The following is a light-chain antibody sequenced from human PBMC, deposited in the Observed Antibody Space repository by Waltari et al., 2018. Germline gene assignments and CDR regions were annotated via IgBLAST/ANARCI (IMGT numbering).Light chain of an antibody. Sequence: DIVLTQSTGTLSLSPGERATLSCRASQRISSSYLAWYLQKPGPAPRLLIYDASSRATGIPDRFSSRGSGTDFTLTISRLEPEDFAVYYCQQYGSSPRFTFGPGTKVDIK. J-gene: IGKJ3*01. CDR1: QRISSSY. CDR3: QQYGSSPRFT. V-gene: IGKV3-20*01. CDR2: DAS.